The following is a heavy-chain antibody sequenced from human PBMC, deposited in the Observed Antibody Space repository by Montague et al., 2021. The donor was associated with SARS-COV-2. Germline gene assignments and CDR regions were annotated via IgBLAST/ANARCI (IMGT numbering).Heavy chain of an antibody. J-gene: IGHJ4*02. D-gene: IGHD2-2*01. V-gene: IGHV4-39*01. CDR3: ARFYRVLPAASFDY. CDR1: GGSISSSSYY. Sequence: SETLSLTCTVAGGSISSSSYYWGWIRQPPGKGLEWIGSIYYSGSTYYNPSLKSRVTISVDTSKNKFSLKLSSVTAADTAVYYCARFYRVLPAASFDYWGQGTLVTVSS. CDR2: IYYSGST.